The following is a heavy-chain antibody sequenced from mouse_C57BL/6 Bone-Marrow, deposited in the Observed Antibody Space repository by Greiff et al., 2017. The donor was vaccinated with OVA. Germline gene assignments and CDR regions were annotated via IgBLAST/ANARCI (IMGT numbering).Heavy chain of an antibody. V-gene: IGHV1-19*01. CDR3: ARCDGYPVDY. D-gene: IGHD2-3*01. CDR2: INPYNGGT. CDR1: GYTFTDYY. J-gene: IGHJ2*01. Sequence: VQLQQSGPVLVKPGASVKMSCKASGYTFTDYYMNWVKQSHGKSLEWIGVINPYNGGTSYNQKFKGKATLTVDKSSSTAYMELNSLTSEDSAVYDCARCDGYPVDYWGQGTTLTVSS.